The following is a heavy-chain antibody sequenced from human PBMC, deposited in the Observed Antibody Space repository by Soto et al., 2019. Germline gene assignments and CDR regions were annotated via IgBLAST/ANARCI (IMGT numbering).Heavy chain of an antibody. CDR1: GGSVSNSNYY. CDR3: VSQRTSVLTQAYFDY. CDR2: VYYRGRS. J-gene: IGHJ4*02. V-gene: IGHV4-39*01. D-gene: IGHD2-8*01. Sequence: PSETLSLTCTVSGGSVSNSNYYWGWIRQSPGKGLDWIGSVYYRGRSYSKSSVKSRVTISVDTSKNQFSLNLNSVTASDTAVYYCVSQRTSVLTQAYFDYWGPGALVTVSS.